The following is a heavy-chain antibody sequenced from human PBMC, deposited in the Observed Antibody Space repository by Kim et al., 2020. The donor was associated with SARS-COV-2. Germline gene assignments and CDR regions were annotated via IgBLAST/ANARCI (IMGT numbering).Heavy chain of an antibody. CDR2: IRSKAYGGTT. D-gene: IGHD3-22*01. V-gene: IGHV3-49*03. Sequence: GGSLRLSCTASGFTFGDYAMSWFRQAPGKGLEWVGFIRSKAYGGTTEYAASVKGRFTISRDDSKSIAYLQMNSLKTEDTAVYYCTRDSVPTYYYDSSGYWDAFDIWGQGTMVTVSS. CDR3: TRDSVPTYYYDSSGYWDAFDI. CDR1: GFTFGDYA. J-gene: IGHJ3*02.